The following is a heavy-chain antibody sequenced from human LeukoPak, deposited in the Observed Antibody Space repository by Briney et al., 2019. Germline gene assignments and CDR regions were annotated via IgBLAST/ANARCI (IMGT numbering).Heavy chain of an antibody. CDR1: GGSLSSSSYY. V-gene: IGHV4-39*01. Sequence: SETLSLTCTVSGGSLSSSSYYWGWIRQPPGKGLEWIGSIYYSGSTYYNPSLKSRVTISVDTSKNQFSLKLSSVTAADTAVYYCAGGRIVVVPAALDYWGQGTLVTVSS. J-gene: IGHJ4*02. CDR3: AGGRIVVVPAALDY. CDR2: IYYSGST. D-gene: IGHD2-2*01.